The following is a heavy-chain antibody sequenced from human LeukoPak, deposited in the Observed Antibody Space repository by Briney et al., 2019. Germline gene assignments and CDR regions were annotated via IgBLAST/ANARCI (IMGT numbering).Heavy chain of an antibody. V-gene: IGHV1-2*02. J-gene: IGHJ6*02. D-gene: IGHD1-1*01. CDR1: GYTFTGYY. CDR2: INPNSGGT. Sequence: ASVKVSCKASGYTFTGYYMHWVRQAPRQGLEWMGWINPNSGGTNYAQKFQGRVTMTRDTSISTAYMELSRLRSDDTAVYYCASWLPTTGTTAAANYYYYGMDVWGQGTTVTVSS. CDR3: ASWLPTTGTTAAANYYYYGMDV.